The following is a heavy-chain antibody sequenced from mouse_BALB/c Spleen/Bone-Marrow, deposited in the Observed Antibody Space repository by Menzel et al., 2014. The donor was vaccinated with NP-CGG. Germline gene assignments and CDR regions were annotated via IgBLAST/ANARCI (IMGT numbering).Heavy chain of an antibody. Sequence: EVKLMESGAELVKPGASVKLSCTVSGFSIKDTYMHWVKQRHEQGLEWIGRIDPGNGNTKYDPRFQGKATITADTSSNTAYLQLSSLTSEDTAVCYVSSYAMDYWGQGTSVSVSS. V-gene: IGHV14-3*02. D-gene: IGHD1-1*01. J-gene: IGHJ4*01. CDR1: GFSIKDTY. CDR2: IDPGNGNT. CDR3: SSYAMDY.